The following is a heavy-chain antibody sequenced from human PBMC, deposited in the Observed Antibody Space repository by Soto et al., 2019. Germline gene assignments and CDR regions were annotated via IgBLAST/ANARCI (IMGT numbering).Heavy chain of an antibody. Sequence: SVKVSCKASGGTFSSYAISWVRQAPGQGLEWMGGIIPIFGTANYAQKFQGRVTITADESTSTAYMELSSLRSEDTAVYYCAGGVVSAAMRYYYYGMDVWGQGTTVTVSS. CDR2: IIPIFGTA. CDR1: GGTFSSYA. J-gene: IGHJ6*02. V-gene: IGHV1-69*13. D-gene: IGHD2-2*01. CDR3: AGGVVSAAMRYYYYGMDV.